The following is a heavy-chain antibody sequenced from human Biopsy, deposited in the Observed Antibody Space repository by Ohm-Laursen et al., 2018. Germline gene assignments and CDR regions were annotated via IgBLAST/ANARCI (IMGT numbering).Heavy chain of an antibody. V-gene: IGHV4-34*01. CDR2: ITQSGST. Sequence: LRLSCAASGFTFNIYAMAWIRQPPGKGLEWIGDITQSGSTNYSPSLKSRVTISVDTAKKQFSLSLRSVTAADTAVYYCARVPLPGIGAAYQGRFLYGMDVWGQGTTVSVSS. CDR3: ARVPLPGIGAAYQGRFLYGMDV. D-gene: IGHD6-13*01. CDR1: GFTFNIYA. J-gene: IGHJ6*02.